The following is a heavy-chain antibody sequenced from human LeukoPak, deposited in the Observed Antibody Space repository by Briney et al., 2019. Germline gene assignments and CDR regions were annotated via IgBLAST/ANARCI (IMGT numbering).Heavy chain of an antibody. CDR2: IYYGETT. V-gene: IGHV4-39*01. J-gene: IGHJ4*02. D-gene: IGHD1-26*01. CDR3: VRHYVLHIVGPSY. CDR1: GASISSSNFY. Sequence: SETLSLTCTVSGASISSSNFYWDWIRQSPGKGLEWIGNIYYGETTSYNPSFKSRVTISVDSSKNQFSLKVNSVTAADTAMYFCVRHYVLHIVGPSYWGQGILVTVSS.